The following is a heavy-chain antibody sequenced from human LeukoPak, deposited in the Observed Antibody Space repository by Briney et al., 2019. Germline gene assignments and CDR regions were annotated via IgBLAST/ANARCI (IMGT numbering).Heavy chain of an antibody. CDR2: INSDGSDT. J-gene: IGHJ5*02. D-gene: IGHD3-22*01. CDR1: GFTFSSDW. Sequence: GGSLRLSCAAAGFTFSSDWMHWVRQAPGKGLVWVSRINSDGSDTSYADTVKGRFNISRDNLKNTLYLQINSLRAEDTAVYYCARDPPPDNSVGFDRWGQGTLVTVSS. CDR3: ARDPPPDNSVGFDR. V-gene: IGHV3-74*01.